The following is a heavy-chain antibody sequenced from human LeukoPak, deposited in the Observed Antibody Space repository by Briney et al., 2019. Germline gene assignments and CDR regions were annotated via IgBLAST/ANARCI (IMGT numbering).Heavy chain of an antibody. Sequence: GRSLRLSCAASGFTFSSYGMHWVRQAPGKGLEWVAVISCDGSNKYYADSVKGRFTISRDNSKNTLYLQMNSLRAEDTAVYYCARGIIAAAGWVFDYWGQGTLVTVSS. CDR3: ARGIIAAAGWVFDY. CDR2: ISCDGSNK. J-gene: IGHJ4*02. D-gene: IGHD6-13*01. V-gene: IGHV3-30*03. CDR1: GFTFSSYG.